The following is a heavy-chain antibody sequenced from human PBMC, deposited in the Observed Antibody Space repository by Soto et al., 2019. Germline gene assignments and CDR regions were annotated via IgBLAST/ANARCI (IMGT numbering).Heavy chain of an antibody. CDR1: GFTFSSYS. D-gene: IGHD3-3*01. CDR3: ARVPSKATTIFGVVENY. V-gene: IGHV3-21*01. CDR2: ISSSSSYI. J-gene: IGHJ4*02. Sequence: PGGSLRLSCAASGFTFSSYSMNWVRQAPGKALEWVSSISSSSSYIYYADSVKGRFTISRDNAKNSLYLQMNSLRAEDTAVYYCARVPSKATTIFGVVENYWGQGTLVTVSS.